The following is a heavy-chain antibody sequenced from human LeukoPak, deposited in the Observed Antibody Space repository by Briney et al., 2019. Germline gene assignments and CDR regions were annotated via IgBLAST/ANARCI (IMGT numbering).Heavy chain of an antibody. D-gene: IGHD2-2*01. CDR2: ISAYSGHT. CDR3: ARVGEYCSSSTCLDY. V-gene: IGHV1-18*01. Sequence: ASVKVSCKASGYTFTKYGISWVRQAPGKGVEWVGWISAYSGHTDYAQKFQGRLTMTTDTFTSTAYMELRSLRSDDTAVYFCARVGEYCSSSTCLDYWGQGALVTVSS. CDR1: GYTFTKYG. J-gene: IGHJ4*02.